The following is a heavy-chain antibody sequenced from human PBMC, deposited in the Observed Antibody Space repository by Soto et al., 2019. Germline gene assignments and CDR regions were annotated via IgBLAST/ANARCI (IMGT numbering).Heavy chain of an antibody. V-gene: IGHV1-18*04. CDR1: GYTFTSYG. J-gene: IGHJ6*02. CDR3: ARDGIGTQYYYYYGMDV. D-gene: IGHD1-26*01. CDR2: ISAYNGNT. Sequence: ASVKVSCKASGYTFTSYGISWVRQAPGQGLEWMGWISAYNGNTNYVQKLQGRVTMTTDTSTSTAYMELRSLRSDDTAVYYCARDGIGTQYYYYYGMDVWGQGTTVTVSS.